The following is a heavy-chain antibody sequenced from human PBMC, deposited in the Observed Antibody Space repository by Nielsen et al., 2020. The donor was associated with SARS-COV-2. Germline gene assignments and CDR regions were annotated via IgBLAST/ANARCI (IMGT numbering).Heavy chain of an antibody. Sequence: ASVKVSCKASGYTFTTYGISWVRQAPGQGLEWMGWISSYDGNTNYAQKLQGRVTMTTDTSTSTANMELGSLRPDDTAVYYCARSVGYSSSWPKYYYHYMDVWGEGTTVTVSS. D-gene: IGHD6-13*01. CDR1: GYTFTTYG. CDR2: ISSYDGNT. J-gene: IGHJ6*03. CDR3: ARSVGYSSSWPKYYYHYMDV. V-gene: IGHV1-18*04.